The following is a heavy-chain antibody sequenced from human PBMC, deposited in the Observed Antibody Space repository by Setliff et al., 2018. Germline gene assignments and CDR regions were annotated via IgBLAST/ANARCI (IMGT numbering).Heavy chain of an antibody. CDR1: NYSINSNTYSY. CDR2: INHSGST. D-gene: IGHD2-8*02. J-gene: IGHJ4*02. CDR3: TVYNTGSSKDHY. Sequence: TSETLSLTCSVSNYSINSNTYSYWGWIRQPPGKGLEWIGEINHSGSTNYNPSLKSRVTISVDTSKNQFSLKLSSVTAADTALYYCTVYNTGSSKDHYWGQGTPVTVSS. V-gene: IGHV4-38-2*02.